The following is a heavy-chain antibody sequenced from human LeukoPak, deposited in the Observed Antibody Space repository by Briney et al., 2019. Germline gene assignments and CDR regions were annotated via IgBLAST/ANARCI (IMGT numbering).Heavy chain of an antibody. CDR3: ARWITIFGVVTPNHNWFDP. V-gene: IGHV1-2*05. Sequence: ASVKVSCKASGYTFTGYYMHWVRQAPGQGLEWMGRINPNSGGTNYAQKFQGRVTMTRDTSTSTVYMELSSLRSEDTVVYYCARWITIFGVVTPNHNWFDPWGQGTLVTVSS. J-gene: IGHJ5*02. CDR2: INPNSGGT. CDR1: GYTFTGYY. D-gene: IGHD3-3*01.